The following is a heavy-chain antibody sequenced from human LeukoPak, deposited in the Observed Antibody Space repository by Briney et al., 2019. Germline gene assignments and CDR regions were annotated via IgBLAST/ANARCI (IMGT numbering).Heavy chain of an antibody. Sequence: PSETLSLNCAVYGGSFSGYYWSWIRQPPGKGLEGIGEINHSGSTNYNPSLKGRVTISVDTTKNQFSLKLSSVTAADTAVYYCAIGRFGGSDYWGQGTLVTVSS. J-gene: IGHJ4*02. D-gene: IGHD3-16*01. V-gene: IGHV4-34*01. CDR3: AIGRFGGSDY. CDR1: GGSFSGYY. CDR2: INHSGST.